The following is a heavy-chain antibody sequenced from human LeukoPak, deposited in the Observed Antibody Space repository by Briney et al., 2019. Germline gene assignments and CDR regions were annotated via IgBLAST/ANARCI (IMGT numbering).Heavy chain of an antibody. CDR1: GYTFTSYG. CDR2: ISAYNGNT. CDR3: ARQGVDYDILTGYYNQLDY. D-gene: IGHD3-9*01. V-gene: IGHV1-18*01. Sequence: ASVKVSCKASGYTFTSYGISWVRQAPGQGLEWMGWISAYNGNTNYAQKLQGRVTMTTDTSTSTAYMELRSLRSDDTAVYYCARQGVDYDILTGYYNQLDYWGQGTLVTVSS. J-gene: IGHJ4*02.